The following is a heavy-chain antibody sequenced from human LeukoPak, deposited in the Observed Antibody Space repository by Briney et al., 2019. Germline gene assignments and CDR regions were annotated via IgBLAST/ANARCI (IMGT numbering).Heavy chain of an antibody. D-gene: IGHD2-15*01. CDR2: IYYSGST. J-gene: IGHJ4*02. CDR3: ARVVATPHFDY. V-gene: IGHV4-59*01. Sequence: SETLSLTCTVSGGSISSYYWSWIRQPPGKGLEWIGYIYYSGSTNYNPSLKSRVTISVDTSKNQFSLKLSSVTAADTAVYYCARVVATPHFDYWGQGTLVTVSS. CDR1: GGSISSYY.